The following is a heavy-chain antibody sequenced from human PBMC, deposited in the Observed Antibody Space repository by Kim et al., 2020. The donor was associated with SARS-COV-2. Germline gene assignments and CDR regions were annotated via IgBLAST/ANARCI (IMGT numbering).Heavy chain of an antibody. D-gene: IGHD3-10*01. CDR2: ISGSGDRT. CDR3: AKPWGSGTYYNYFDY. J-gene: IGHJ4*02. V-gene: IGHV3-23*01. Sequence: GGSLRLSCAGSGFIFSNYAVSWVRPAPGKGLEWVSAISGSGDRTFYTDSVRGRVTISRDNSKNTVYLPLNGLRVEDAAVYYCAKPWGSGTYYNYFDYWGQGTLVTVSS. CDR1: GFIFSNYA.